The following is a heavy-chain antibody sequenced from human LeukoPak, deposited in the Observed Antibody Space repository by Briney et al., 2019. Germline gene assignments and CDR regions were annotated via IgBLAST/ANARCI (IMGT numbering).Heavy chain of an antibody. CDR1: GGSISRYY. V-gene: IGHV4-4*09. D-gene: IGHD1-1*01. Sequence: SETLSLTCTVSGGSISRYYWSWIRQPPGKGLEWIGYISTSGSTNYNPSLKSRVTISVDTSKNQFSLKLSSVTAADTAVYYCARGPGGFDIWGQGTMVTVSS. CDR2: ISTSGST. J-gene: IGHJ3*02. CDR3: ARGPGGFDI.